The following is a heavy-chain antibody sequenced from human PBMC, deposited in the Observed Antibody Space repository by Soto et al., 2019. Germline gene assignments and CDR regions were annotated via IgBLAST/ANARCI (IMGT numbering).Heavy chain of an antibody. J-gene: IGHJ4*02. CDR2: ISGSTSTK. CDR3: ARSLDLVVAVGFGFDY. Sequence: EVQLVESGGGLVQPGGSLRLSCAGSGFTFSTYSMNWVRQAPGKGLEWVSYISGSTSTKYYADSVKGRFTISRDNAKSSLYLQMNSLRAEDTAVYYCARSLDLVVAVGFGFDYWGQGALVTVSS. D-gene: IGHD2-15*01. V-gene: IGHV3-48*01. CDR1: GFTFSTYS.